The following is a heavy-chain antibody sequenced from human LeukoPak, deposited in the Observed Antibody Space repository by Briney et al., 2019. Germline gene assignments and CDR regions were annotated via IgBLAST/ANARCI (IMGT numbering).Heavy chain of an antibody. D-gene: IGHD6-6*01. Sequence: SETLSLTCTVSGGSISSSSYYWGWSRQPPGKGLEWIGSIYYSGSTYYNPSLKSRVTISVDTSKNQFSLKVTSVTAADTAVYYCARGGDSSSSDYYYYYMEVWGKGTTVTVSS. CDR1: GGSISSSSYY. J-gene: IGHJ6*03. CDR3: ARGGDSSSSDYYYYYMEV. V-gene: IGHV4-39*07. CDR2: IYYSGST.